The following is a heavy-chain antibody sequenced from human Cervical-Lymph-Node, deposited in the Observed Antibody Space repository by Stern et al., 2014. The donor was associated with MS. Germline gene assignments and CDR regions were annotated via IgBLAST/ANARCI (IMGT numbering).Heavy chain of an antibody. CDR3: ARPGYCSSTSCYTGGFDY. CDR2: IYTGDSDT. V-gene: IGHV5-51*01. D-gene: IGHD2-2*02. CDR1: GYSFTSYW. J-gene: IGHJ4*02. Sequence: EVQLVESGAEVKKPGESLKISCKGSGYSFTSYWIGWVRQMPGKGLEWMGIIYTGDSDTRYSQSFQGQVTISADKSISTAYLQWSSLKASDTAMYYCARPGYCSSTSCYTGGFDYWGQGTLVTVSS.